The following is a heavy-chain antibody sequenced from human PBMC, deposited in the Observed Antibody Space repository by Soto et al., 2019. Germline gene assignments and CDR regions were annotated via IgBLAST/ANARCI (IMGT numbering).Heavy chain of an antibody. CDR2: IYYSGST. CDR3: VRGSIIAAPGTYGLKSLVS. CDR1: GGSISSYY. V-gene: IGHV4-59*12. Sequence: SETLSLTCTVSGGSISSYYWNWIRQPPGQGLEWIGTIYYSGSTTYNPSLKSRVTISVDRSKNQFSLKLSSVTAADTAVYYCVRGSIIAAPGTYGLKSLVSWGQGTLVNVSS. J-gene: IGHJ4*02. D-gene: IGHD6-13*01.